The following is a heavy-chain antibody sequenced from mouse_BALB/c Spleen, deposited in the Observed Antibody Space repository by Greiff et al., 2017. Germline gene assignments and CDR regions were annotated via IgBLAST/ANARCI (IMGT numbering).Heavy chain of an antibody. CDR3: ARPRITTVVEGFAY. J-gene: IGHJ3*01. D-gene: IGHD1-1*01. V-gene: IGHV5-6*01. CDR2: ISSGGSYT. CDR1: GFTFSSYG. Sequence: EVQLVESGGDLVKPGGSLKLSCAASGFTFSSYGMSWVRQTPDKRLEWVATISSGGSYTYYPDSVKGRFTISRDNAKNTLYLQMSSLKSEDTAMYYCARPRITTVVEGFAYWGQGTLVTVSA.